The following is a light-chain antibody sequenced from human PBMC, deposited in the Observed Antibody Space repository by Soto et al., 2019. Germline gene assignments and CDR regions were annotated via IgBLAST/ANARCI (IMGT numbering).Light chain of an antibody. CDR3: QQYGSSPET. CDR1: QTVSSNF. CDR2: GAS. V-gene: IGKV3-20*01. Sequence: EMLLTQSPDTLSLSPGERATLSCRASQTVSSNFLAWYQQRPGQAPRLLIYGASSRAAGIPDRFSGSGSGTDFTLTISRLEPEDLAVYYCQQYGSSPETFGQGTKVDIK. J-gene: IGKJ1*01.